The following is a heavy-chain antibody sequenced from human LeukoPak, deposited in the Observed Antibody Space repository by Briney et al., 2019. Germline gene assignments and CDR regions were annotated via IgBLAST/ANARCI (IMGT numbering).Heavy chain of an antibody. J-gene: IGHJ4*02. Sequence: PGGSLRLSCAASGFTVSRNYMSWVRQAPGEGLVWVSVIYSGATTYYADSVKGRFTISRDNSKNTLYLQMNSLRAEDTAVYYCARGGGYSGYGHFDYWGQGTLVTVSS. D-gene: IGHD5-12*01. CDR2: IYSGATT. CDR3: ARGGGYSGYGHFDY. V-gene: IGHV3-66*01. CDR1: GFTVSRNY.